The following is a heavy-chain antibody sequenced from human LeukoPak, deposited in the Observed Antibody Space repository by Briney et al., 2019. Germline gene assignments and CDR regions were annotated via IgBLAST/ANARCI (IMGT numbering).Heavy chain of an antibody. J-gene: IGHJ4*02. CDR2: INPSGGTT. Sequence: GASVKVSCKASGYTFTNFYVHWVRLAPGQGLEWMGIINPSGGTTTYPQKFQGRVTMTRDTSTSTVYMELSSLRSEDTAVYYCATLHRGGSRMRTADYWGQGTLATVSS. CDR1: GYTFTNFY. CDR3: ATLHRGGSRMRTADY. V-gene: IGHV1-46*01. D-gene: IGHD1-26*01.